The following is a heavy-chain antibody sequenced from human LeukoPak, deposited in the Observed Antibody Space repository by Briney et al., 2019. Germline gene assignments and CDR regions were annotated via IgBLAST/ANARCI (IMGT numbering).Heavy chain of an antibody. CDR1: GGSISSYY. V-gene: IGHV4-59*08. J-gene: IGHJ4*02. CDR2: IYYSGST. Sequence: SETLSLTCTVSGGSISSYYWSWIRQPPGKGLEWIGYIYYSGSTNYNPSLKSRVTISVDTSKNQFSLKLSSVTAADTAAYYCARQGEGATIEYWGQGTLVTVSS. D-gene: IGHD5-12*01. CDR3: ARQGEGATIEY.